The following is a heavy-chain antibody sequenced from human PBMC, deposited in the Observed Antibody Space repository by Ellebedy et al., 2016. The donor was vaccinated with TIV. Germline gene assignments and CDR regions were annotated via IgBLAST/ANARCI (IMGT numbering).Heavy chain of an antibody. CDR3: ATDEGIY. CDR1: GFTFSNYW. J-gene: IGHJ4*02. CDR2: IKQGGNHK. Sequence: PGGSLRLSCAASGFTFSNYWMSWVRQAPGKGLEWVANIKQGGNHKYYVGLVVGRFTISRDNANNSLYLQMDSLRAEDTAVYYCATDEGIYWGQGTLVTVSS. V-gene: IGHV3-7*03. D-gene: IGHD3-10*01.